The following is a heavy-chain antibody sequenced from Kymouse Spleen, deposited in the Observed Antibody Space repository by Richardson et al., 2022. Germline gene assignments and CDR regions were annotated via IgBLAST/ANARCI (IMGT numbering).Heavy chain of an antibody. J-gene: IGHJ4*02. CDR3: ARDNSSSWYFDY. Sequence: QVQLQESGPGLVKPSETLSLTCTVSGGSISSYYWSWIRQPPGKGLEWIGYIYYSGSTNYNPSLKSRVTISVDTSKNQFSLKLSSVTAADTAVYYCARDNSSSWYFDYWGQGTLVTVSS. D-gene: IGHD6-13*01. CDR2: IYYSGST. CDR1: GGSISSYY. V-gene: IGHV4-59*01.